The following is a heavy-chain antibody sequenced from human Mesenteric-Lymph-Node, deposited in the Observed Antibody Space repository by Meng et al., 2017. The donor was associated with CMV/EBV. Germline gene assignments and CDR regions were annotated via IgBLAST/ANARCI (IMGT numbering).Heavy chain of an antibody. CDR2: IAWDDDK. J-gene: IGHJ4*02. CDR1: GFSLSTSGMC. D-gene: IGHD6-6*01. V-gene: IGHV2-70*20. CDR3: ARLNSSSSGLDS. Sequence: SGPTLVKPTQTLTLTCTFSGFSLSTSGMCVSWVRQPPGKALEWLAFIAWDDDKYYNTSLKTRLTISKDTSKNQVLLTMTNMDPVETATYYCARLNSSSSGLDSWGQGTLVTVSS.